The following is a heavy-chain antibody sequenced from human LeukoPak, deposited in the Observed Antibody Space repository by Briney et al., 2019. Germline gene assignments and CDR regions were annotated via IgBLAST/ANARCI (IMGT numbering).Heavy chain of an antibody. CDR3: ARGGYSSGYYYYYGMDV. CDR1: GGSISSGGYY. V-gene: IGHV4-31*03. CDR2: IYYSGST. D-gene: IGHD6-19*01. Sequence: SQTLSLTCTVSGGSISSGGYYRSWIRQHPGKGLEWIGYIYYSGSTYYNPSLKSRVTISVDTSKNQFSLKLSSVTAADTAVYYCARGGYSSGYYYYYGMDVWGQGTTVTVSS. J-gene: IGHJ6*02.